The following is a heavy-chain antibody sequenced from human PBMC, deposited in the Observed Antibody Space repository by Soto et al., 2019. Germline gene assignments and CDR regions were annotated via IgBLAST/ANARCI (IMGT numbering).Heavy chain of an antibody. J-gene: IGHJ4*02. CDR1: GFTFNNYA. CDR3: AKCFRNYAADNFDN. CDR2: ITGGGAGT. D-gene: IGHD4-4*01. V-gene: IGHV3-23*01. Sequence: EVQLLESGGGLVQPVGSLRLSCAASGFTFNNYAMSWVRQAPGKGLEWVSTITGGGAGTYYADPVKGRFTISRDNSNNTLYLQMNSLRVEDTALYYCAKCFRNYAADNFDNWGQGTLVTVSS.